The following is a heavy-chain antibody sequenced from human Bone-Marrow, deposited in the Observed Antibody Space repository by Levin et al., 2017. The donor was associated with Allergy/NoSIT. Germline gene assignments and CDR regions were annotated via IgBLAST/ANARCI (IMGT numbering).Heavy chain of an antibody. CDR2: INPNSGGT. CDR1: GYTFTGYY. CDR3: ARWTYNWNYSYYYGMDV. Sequence: GGSLRLSCKASGYTFTGYYMHWVRQAPGQGLEWMGWINPNSGGTNYAQKFQGRVTMTRDTSISTAYVELSRLRSDDTAVYYCARWTYNWNYSYYYGMDVWGQGTTVTVSS. V-gene: IGHV1-2*02. J-gene: IGHJ6*02. D-gene: IGHD1-7*01.